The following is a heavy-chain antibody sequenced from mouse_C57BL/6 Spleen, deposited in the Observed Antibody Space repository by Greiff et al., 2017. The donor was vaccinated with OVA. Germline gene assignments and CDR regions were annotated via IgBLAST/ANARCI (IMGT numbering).Heavy chain of an antibody. D-gene: IGHD1-1*01. CDR2: IDPSDSYT. V-gene: IGHV1-69*01. CDR3: ARITTGDYAMDY. CDR1: GYTFTSYW. J-gene: IGHJ4*01. Sequence: VQLQQPGAELVMPGASVKLSCKASGYTFTSYWMHWVKQRPGPGLEWIGEIDPSDSYTNYNHKFKGKSTLTVDKSSSTAYMQLSSLTSEDSAVYYCARITTGDYAMDYWGQGTSVTVSS.